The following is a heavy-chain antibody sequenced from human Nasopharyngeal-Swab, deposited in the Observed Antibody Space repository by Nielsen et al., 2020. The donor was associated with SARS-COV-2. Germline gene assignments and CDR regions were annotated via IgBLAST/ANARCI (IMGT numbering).Heavy chain of an antibody. D-gene: IGHD3-22*01. CDR1: GYTFTGYY. Sequence: ASVKVSCKASGYTFTGYYMHWVRPAPGQGLACMGRINPNSGGTNYAQKFQGRVTMTRDTSISTAYMELSRLRSDDTAVYYCARAGRYYYDSSGYYYDYYYYMDVWGKGTTVTVSS. CDR3: ARAGRYYYDSSGYYYDYYYYMDV. CDR2: INPNSGGT. V-gene: IGHV1-2*06. J-gene: IGHJ6*03.